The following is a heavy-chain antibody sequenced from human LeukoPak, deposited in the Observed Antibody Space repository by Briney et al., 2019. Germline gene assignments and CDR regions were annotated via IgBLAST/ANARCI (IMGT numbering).Heavy chain of an antibody. J-gene: IGHJ4*02. D-gene: IGHD3-22*01. CDR3: TRSGYRHPYHFDS. CDR2: IFTGGGT. V-gene: IGHV3-53*01. Sequence: PGGSLKLSCAASGFTFSTYWMSWVRQAPGKGLEWVSVIFTGGGTDHADSVKSRFTISRDNSKNTLSLQMNSLRVEDTAIYFCTRSGYRHPYHFDSWGQGTLVTVSS. CDR1: GFTFSTYW.